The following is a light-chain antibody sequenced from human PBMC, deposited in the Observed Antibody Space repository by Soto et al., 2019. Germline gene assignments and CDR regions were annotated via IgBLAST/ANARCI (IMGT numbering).Light chain of an antibody. CDR3: QQYYSYPPLT. Sequence: AIRMTQSPSSLSASTGDRVTITCRASQGISSYLAWYQQKPGKAPKLLIYAASTLQSGVPSRFSGSGPGTDFTLTISCLQSEDFATYYCQQYYSYPPLTFGGGTKVDIK. CDR2: AAS. J-gene: IGKJ4*01. V-gene: IGKV1-8*01. CDR1: QGISSY.